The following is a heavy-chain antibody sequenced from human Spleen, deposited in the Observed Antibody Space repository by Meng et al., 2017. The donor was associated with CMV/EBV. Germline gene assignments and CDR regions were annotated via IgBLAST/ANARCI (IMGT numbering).Heavy chain of an antibody. CDR2: ISYTGST. Sequence: CTVSGISIRRGGYYWSWNRQRPGKGLEWIGYISYTGSTDYNPSLKSRVIISVDTSKNQFSLNMRSVTAADTALYYCAKVRASGTEDYWGPGILVTVSS. D-gene: IGHD3-10*01. CDR3: AKVRASGTEDY. V-gene: IGHV4-31*03. J-gene: IGHJ4*02. CDR1: GISIRRGGYY.